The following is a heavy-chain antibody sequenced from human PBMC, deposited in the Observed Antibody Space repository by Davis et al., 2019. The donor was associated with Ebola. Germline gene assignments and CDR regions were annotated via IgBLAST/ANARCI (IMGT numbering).Heavy chain of an antibody. Sequence: ASVKVSCKASGFSFTIYSINWVRQAPGQGLEWMGWISVDNGNTKYAQKLQGRVTMTTDIPTSTAYMELRSLRSDDTAVYYCARTGYDILTGFDFWGQGTLVTVSS. CDR3: ARTGYDILTGFDF. CDR1: GFSFTIYS. CDR2: ISVDNGNT. J-gene: IGHJ4*02. D-gene: IGHD3-9*01. V-gene: IGHV1-18*01.